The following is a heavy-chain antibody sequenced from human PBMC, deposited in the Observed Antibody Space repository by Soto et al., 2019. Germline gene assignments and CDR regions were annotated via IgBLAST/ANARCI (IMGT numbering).Heavy chain of an antibody. CDR3: AREGNYGTLDAFDI. V-gene: IGHV3-66*01. J-gene: IGHJ3*02. CDR2: IYSGGST. CDR1: GFTVSSNY. D-gene: IGHD4-17*01. Sequence: GGSLRLSCAASGFTVSSNYMSWVRQAPGKGLEWVSVIYSGGSTYYADSVKGRFTISRGNSKNTLYLQMNSLRAEDTAVYYCAREGNYGTLDAFDIWGQGTMVTVSS.